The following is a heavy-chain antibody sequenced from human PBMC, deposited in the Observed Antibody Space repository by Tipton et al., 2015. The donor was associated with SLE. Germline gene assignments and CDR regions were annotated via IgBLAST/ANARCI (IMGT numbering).Heavy chain of an antibody. CDR2: IGWNSVAT. CDR1: GFTFDDYA. D-gene: IGHD3-10*01. CDR3: AKDRAMVQVLDAFYI. J-gene: IGHJ3*02. Sequence: SLRLSCTASGFTFDDYAMHWVRQAPGKGLEWVAGIGWNSVATGYADSVKGRFTISRDNAKNSVHLQMNSLRAEDTGVYYCAKDRAMVQVLDAFYIWGQGTMVTVSS. V-gene: IGHV3-9*01.